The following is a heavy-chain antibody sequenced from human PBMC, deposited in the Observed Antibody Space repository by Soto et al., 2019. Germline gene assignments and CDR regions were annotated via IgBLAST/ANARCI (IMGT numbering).Heavy chain of an antibody. CDR3: ASQKMYDFWSGYSQDYYYYMDV. D-gene: IGHD3-3*01. J-gene: IGHJ6*03. CDR1: GFTFSSYS. Sequence: GGSLRLSCAASGFTFSSYSMNWVRQAPGKGLEWVSYISSSSSTIYYADSVKGRFTISRDNAKNSLYLQMNSLRAEDTAVYYCASQKMYDFWSGYSQDYYYYMDVWGKGTTVTVSS. V-gene: IGHV3-48*01. CDR2: ISSSSSTI.